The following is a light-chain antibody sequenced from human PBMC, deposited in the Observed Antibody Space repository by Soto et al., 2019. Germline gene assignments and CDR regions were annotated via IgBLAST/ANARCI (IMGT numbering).Light chain of an antibody. Sequence: EIVMTQSPATLSVSPGERATLSCRASQSVSSSLAWYQQKPGQAPRLLIYGASNRATGIPDRFSGSGSGTDFTLTINSLQPEDFASYYCQQSYDISPITFGQGTRLEIK. CDR2: GAS. CDR1: QSVSSS. V-gene: IGKV3D-15*01. J-gene: IGKJ5*01. CDR3: QQSYDISPIT.